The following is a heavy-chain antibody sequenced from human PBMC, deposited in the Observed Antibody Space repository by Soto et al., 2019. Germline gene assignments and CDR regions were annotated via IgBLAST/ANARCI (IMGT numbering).Heavy chain of an antibody. J-gene: IGHJ1*01. D-gene: IGHD3-22*01. CDR3: ARDRVESGYPEYFQH. Sequence: LRLSCAASGFTFSSYWMHWVRQAPGKGLVWVSRIKSDGSGTYYADSVKGRLTISRDNAKNTLYLQMNSLRAEDTAVYYCARDRVESGYPEYFQHWGQGTLVTVSS. CDR2: IKSDGSGT. V-gene: IGHV3-74*01. CDR1: GFTFSSYW.